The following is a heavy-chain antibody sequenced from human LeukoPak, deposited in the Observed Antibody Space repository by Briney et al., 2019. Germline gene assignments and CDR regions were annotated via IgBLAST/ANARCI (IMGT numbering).Heavy chain of an antibody. J-gene: IGHJ3*02. V-gene: IGHV3-11*06. CDR1: GFTFSDYY. Sequence: GGSLRLSCAASGFTFSDYYMRWIRQAPGKGLEWVSYISSSSSYTNSADSVKGRFTISRDNAKNSLYLQMNSLGAEDTAFYYCARVRDSWSRKAHAFDIWGQGTMVTVSS. CDR3: ARVRDSWSRKAHAFDI. D-gene: IGHD1-14*01. CDR2: ISSSSSYT.